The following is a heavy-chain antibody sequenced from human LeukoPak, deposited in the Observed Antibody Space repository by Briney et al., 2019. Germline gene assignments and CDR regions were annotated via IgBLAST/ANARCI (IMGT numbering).Heavy chain of an antibody. V-gene: IGHV1-18*01. CDR3: ATGYCSSTSCYSAFDI. J-gene: IGHJ3*02. D-gene: IGHD2-2*01. CDR1: GYTFTSYG. CDR2: ISAYNGNT. Sequence: ASVKVSCKASGYTFTSYGISWVRQAPGQGLEWMGWISAYNGNTNYAQKLQGRVTITADESTSTAYMELSSLRSEDTAVYYCATGYCSSTSCYSAFDIWGQGTMVTVSS.